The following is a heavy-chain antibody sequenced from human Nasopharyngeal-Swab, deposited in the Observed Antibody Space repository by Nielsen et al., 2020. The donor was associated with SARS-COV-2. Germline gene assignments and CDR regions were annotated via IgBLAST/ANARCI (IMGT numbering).Heavy chain of an antibody. D-gene: IGHD2-8*01. CDR2: IYYSGST. J-gene: IGHJ4*02. CDR1: GGSISSGGYC. V-gene: IGHV4-31*03. CDR3: ARDTGFCTRGSCGPFDS. Sequence: SETLSLTCTVSGGSISSGGYCWSWIRQHPGKGLEWIGYIYYSGSTYYNPSLKSRVTISVDTSKNQFSLKLSSVTAADTAVYYCARDTGFCTRGSCGPFDSWGQGTLVSVSS.